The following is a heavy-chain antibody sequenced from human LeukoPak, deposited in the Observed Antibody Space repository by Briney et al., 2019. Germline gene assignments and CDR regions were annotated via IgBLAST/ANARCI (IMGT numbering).Heavy chain of an antibody. D-gene: IGHD1-1*01. V-gene: IGHV3-9*01. CDR2: ISWNSGSI. J-gene: IGHJ4*02. CDR3: AKSDNWRGGYYFDY. Sequence: PGGSLRLSCVASGFTLDAYAMHWVRQAPGKGLEWVSGISWNSGSIGYADSVKGRFTISRDNAKNSLYLQMNSLRAEDTALYYCAKSDNWRGGYYFDYWGQGTLVTVSS. CDR1: GFTLDAYA.